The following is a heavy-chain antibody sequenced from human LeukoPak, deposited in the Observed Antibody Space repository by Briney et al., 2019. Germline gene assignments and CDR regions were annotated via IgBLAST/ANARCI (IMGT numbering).Heavy chain of an antibody. CDR1: GFTVSSNY. J-gene: IGHJ4*02. CDR3: AKWVATDFDY. Sequence: PGGSLRLSCAASGFTVSSNYMSWVRQAPGKGLEWVSAISGSGGSTYYADSVKGRFTISRDNSKNTLYLQMNSLRAEDTAVYYCAKWVATDFDYWGQGTLVTVSS. CDR2: ISGSGGST. V-gene: IGHV3-23*01. D-gene: IGHD5-12*01.